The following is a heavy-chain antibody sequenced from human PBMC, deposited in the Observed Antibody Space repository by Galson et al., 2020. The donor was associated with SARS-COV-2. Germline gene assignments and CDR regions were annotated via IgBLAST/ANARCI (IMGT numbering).Heavy chain of an antibody. J-gene: IGHJ3*02. CDR1: GFTFSSYS. CDR2: ISSSSSYI. Sequence: GESLKISCAASGFTFSSYSMNWVRQAPGKGLEWVSSISSSSSYIYYADSVKGRFTISRDNAKNSLYLQMNSLRAEDTAVYYCARDYSSSWYLAFDIWGQGTMVTVSS. D-gene: IGHD6-13*01. CDR3: ARDYSSSWYLAFDI. V-gene: IGHV3-21*01.